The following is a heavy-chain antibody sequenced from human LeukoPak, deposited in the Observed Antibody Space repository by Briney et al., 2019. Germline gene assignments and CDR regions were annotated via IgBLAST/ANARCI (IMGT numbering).Heavy chain of an antibody. V-gene: IGHV4-30-2*01. CDR1: GGFISSGGYS. D-gene: IGHD2-15*01. Sequence: SQTLSLTCAVSGGFISSGGYSWSWIRQPPGKGLEWIGYIYHSGSTYYNPSLKSRVTISVDRSKNQFSLKLSSVTAADTAVYYCARVSSGYCSGGSCSHWFDPWGQGTLVTVSS. J-gene: IGHJ5*02. CDR2: IYHSGST. CDR3: ARVSSGYCSGGSCSHWFDP.